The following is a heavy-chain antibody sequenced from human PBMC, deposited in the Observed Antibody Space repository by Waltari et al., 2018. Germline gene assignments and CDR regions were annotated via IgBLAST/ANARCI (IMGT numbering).Heavy chain of an antibody. CDR3: ARHLSYYYGSGTDY. D-gene: IGHD3-10*01. V-gene: IGHV5-51*01. CDR2: IYPGDSDT. CDR1: GDSFPSYW. J-gene: IGHJ4*02. Sequence: EVQLVQSGAEVKKPGGSLKISWTGSGDSFPSYWIGWVRQMPGKGLEWMGIIYPGDSDTRYSPSCQGQVTISADKSISTAYLQWSSLKASDTAMYYCARHLSYYYGSGTDYWGQGTLVTVSS.